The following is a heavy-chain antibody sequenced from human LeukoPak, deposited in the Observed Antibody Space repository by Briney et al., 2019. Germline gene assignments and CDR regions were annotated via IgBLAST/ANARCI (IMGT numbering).Heavy chain of an antibody. J-gene: IGHJ3*02. CDR2: IYHSGST. D-gene: IGHD1-14*01. Sequence: SETLSLTCAVSGGSISSGGYSWSWIRQPPGKGLEWIGYIYHSGSTYYNPSLKSRVTISVDRSKNQFSLKLSSVTAADTAVYYCAREIRTIGAFDIWGQGTMVTVSS. CDR3: AREIRTIGAFDI. V-gene: IGHV4-30-2*01. CDR1: GGSISSGGYS.